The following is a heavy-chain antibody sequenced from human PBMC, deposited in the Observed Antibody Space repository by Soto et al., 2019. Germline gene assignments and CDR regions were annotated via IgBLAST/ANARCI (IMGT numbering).Heavy chain of an antibody. V-gene: IGHV4-39*02. Sequence: SETLSLTCTVSGGSINSTSYYWGWIRQTPGKGLEWIASLHYTGTTYYNPSLRSRVTISVDTSKNQLSLRLNSVTAADTAVYYCARDLRGFTYYYGSGSYQGRNWFDPWGQGTLVTVSS. CDR1: GGSINSTSYY. CDR3: ARDLRGFTYYYGSGSYQGRNWFDP. CDR2: LHYTGTT. J-gene: IGHJ5*02. D-gene: IGHD3-10*01.